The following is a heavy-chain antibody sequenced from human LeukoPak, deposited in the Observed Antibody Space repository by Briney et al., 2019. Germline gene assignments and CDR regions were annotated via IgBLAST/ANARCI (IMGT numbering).Heavy chain of an antibody. Sequence: ASVKVSCKASGYTFTGYYMHWVRQAPGQGLERMGWINPNSGGTNYAQKFQGRVTMTRDPSISTAYMELSRLRSDDTAVYYCAVVRLTMNYYDSSMDVWGQGTTVTVSS. CDR1: GYTFTGYY. CDR3: AVVRLTMNYYDSSMDV. J-gene: IGHJ6*02. CDR2: INPNSGGT. D-gene: IGHD3-22*01. V-gene: IGHV1-2*02.